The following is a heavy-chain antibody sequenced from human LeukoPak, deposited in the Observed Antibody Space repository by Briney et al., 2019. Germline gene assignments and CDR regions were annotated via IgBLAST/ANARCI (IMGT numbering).Heavy chain of an antibody. CDR3: ARAPYCGGDCYSGWYFDL. V-gene: IGHV3-53*01. J-gene: IGHJ2*01. CDR1: GFTVSSNY. D-gene: IGHD2-21*02. Sequence: GGSLRLSCAASGFTVSSNYMSWVRQAPGKGLEGVSVIYSGGSTYYSDSVKGRFTISRDNSKNTLYLQMNSLRAEDTAVYYCARAPYCGGDCYSGWYFDLWGRGTLVTVSS. CDR2: IYSGGST.